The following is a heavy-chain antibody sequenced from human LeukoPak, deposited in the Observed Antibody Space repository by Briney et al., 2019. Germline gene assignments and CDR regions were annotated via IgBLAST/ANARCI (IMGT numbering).Heavy chain of an antibody. CDR2: ISSSSSYT. CDR1: GFTFSDYY. Sequence: GGSLTLSCAASGFTFSDYYTSWLRQAPGKGLEWVSYISSSSSYTNYADSVKGRFTISRDNAKNSLYLQMNSLRVEDTAVYYCARGGYYYGSGSYPDGAFDIWGQGTMVTVSS. D-gene: IGHD3-10*01. J-gene: IGHJ3*02. CDR3: ARGGYYYGSGSYPDGAFDI. V-gene: IGHV3-11*05.